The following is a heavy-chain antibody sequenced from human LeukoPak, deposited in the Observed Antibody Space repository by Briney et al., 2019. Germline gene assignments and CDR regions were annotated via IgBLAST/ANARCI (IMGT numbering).Heavy chain of an antibody. CDR1: GGSISSGGYY. J-gene: IGHJ4*02. V-gene: IGHV4-31*03. D-gene: IGHD3-10*01. Sequence: PSQTLSLTCTVPGGSISSGGYYWSWIRQHPGKGLEWIGYIYYSGSTYYNPSLKSRVTISVDTSKNQFSLKLSSVTAADTAVYYCATIGSGSYYTDYYFDYWGQGTLVTVSS. CDR3: ATIGSGSYYTDYYFDY. CDR2: IYYSGST.